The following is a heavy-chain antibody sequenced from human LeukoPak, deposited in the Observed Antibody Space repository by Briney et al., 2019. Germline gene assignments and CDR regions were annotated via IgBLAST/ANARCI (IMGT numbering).Heavy chain of an antibody. D-gene: IGHD4-17*01. V-gene: IGHV1-69*13. J-gene: IGHJ4*02. CDR1: GGTFSSYA. CDR3: ARGPGPDYGDYVYFDY. CDR2: IIPIFGTA. Sequence: SVKVSCKASGGTFSSYAISWVRQAPGQGLEWMGGIIPIFGTANYAQKFQGRVTITADESTSTAYMELSSLRSEDTAVYYCARGPGPDYGDYVYFDYWGQGTLVTVSS.